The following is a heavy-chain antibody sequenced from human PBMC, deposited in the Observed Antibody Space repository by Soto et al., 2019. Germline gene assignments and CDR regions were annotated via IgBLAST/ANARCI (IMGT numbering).Heavy chain of an antibody. Sequence: PVGSLRLSCAASGFTFSSYGMHWVRQAPGKGLEWVAVISYDGSDKYYADSVKGRFTISRDNSKNTLYLQMNSLRAEDTAVYYCAKDVRFYYETEYYYYYYGMDVWGQGTTVTVSS. V-gene: IGHV3-30*18. D-gene: IGHD3-22*01. CDR3: AKDVRFYYETEYYYYYYGMDV. J-gene: IGHJ6*02. CDR2: ISYDGSDK. CDR1: GFTFSSYG.